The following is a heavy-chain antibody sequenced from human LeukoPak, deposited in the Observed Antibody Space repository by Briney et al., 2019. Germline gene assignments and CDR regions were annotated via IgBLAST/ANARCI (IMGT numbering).Heavy chain of an antibody. CDR1: GFTVSTNY. J-gene: IGHJ4*02. V-gene: IGHV3-66*01. CDR2: IYSGGTT. D-gene: IGHD3-22*01. CDR3: ARDKYYDRSGFYYSDY. Sequence: PGGSLRLSWAVSGFTVSTNYMSWVRQAPGNGLEWVSVIYSGGTTYYADSVKGRFTISRDNSKNTLYLQMNSLRAEDTAVYYCARDKYYDRSGFYYSDYWGQGILVTVSS.